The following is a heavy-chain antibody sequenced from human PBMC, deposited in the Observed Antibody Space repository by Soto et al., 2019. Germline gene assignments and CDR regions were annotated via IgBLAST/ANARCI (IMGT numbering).Heavy chain of an antibody. CDR3: AKVIAAAGIYYFDY. CDR2: ISGSGGST. V-gene: IGHV3-23*01. CDR1: GFTFSSYA. D-gene: IGHD6-13*01. J-gene: IGHJ4*02. Sequence: AGGSLRLSCAASGFTFSSYAMSWVRQAPGKGLEWVSAISGSGGSTYYADSVKGRFTISRDNSKNTLYLQMNSLRAEDTAVYYCAKVIAAAGIYYFDYWGQGTLVTVSS.